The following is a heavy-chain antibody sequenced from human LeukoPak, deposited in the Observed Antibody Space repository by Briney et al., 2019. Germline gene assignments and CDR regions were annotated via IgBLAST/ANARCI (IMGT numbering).Heavy chain of an antibody. V-gene: IGHV3-9*01. J-gene: IGHJ5*02. Sequence: GGSLRLSCAASGFTFDDYAMHWVRQAPGKGLEWVSSISWNSGSINYAHSVKGRFTVSRDNAKNSLYLQMNSLRTEDTALYYCAKGGNTMIRGAALNFDPLGQGTLVTVSS. CDR3: AKGGNTMIRGAALNFDP. D-gene: IGHD3-10*01. CDR2: ISWNSGSI. CDR1: GFTFDDYA.